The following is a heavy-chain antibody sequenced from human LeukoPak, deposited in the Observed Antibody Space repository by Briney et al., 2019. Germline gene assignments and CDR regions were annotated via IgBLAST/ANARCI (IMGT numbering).Heavy chain of an antibody. CDR1: GYSIGSGYY. Sequence: SETLSLTCAVSGYSIGSGYYWGWIRQPPGKGLEWIGSIYHSGSTYYNPSLKSRVTISVDTSKNQFSLKLSSVTAADTAVYYCAGNWNDERVDYWGQGTLVTVSS. CDR3: AGNWNDERVDY. V-gene: IGHV4-38-2*01. D-gene: IGHD1-1*01. CDR2: IYHSGST. J-gene: IGHJ4*02.